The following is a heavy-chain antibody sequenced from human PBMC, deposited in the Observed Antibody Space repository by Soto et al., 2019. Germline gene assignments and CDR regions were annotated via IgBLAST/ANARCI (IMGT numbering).Heavy chain of an antibody. CDR1: GYTFTSYG. CDR2: ISAYNGNI. CDR3: ARGVVVAAPEYYYYYYGMDV. Sequence: ASVKVSCKASGYTFTSYGISWVRQAPGQGLEWMGWISAYNGNINYAQKLQGRVTMTTDTSTSTAYMELRSLRSDDTAVYYCARGVVVAAPEYYYYYYGMDVWGQGTTVTVSS. J-gene: IGHJ6*02. V-gene: IGHV1-18*01. D-gene: IGHD2-15*01.